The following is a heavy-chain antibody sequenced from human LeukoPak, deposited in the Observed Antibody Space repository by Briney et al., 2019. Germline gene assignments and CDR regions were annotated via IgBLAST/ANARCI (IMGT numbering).Heavy chain of an antibody. V-gene: IGHV4-39*01. CDR1: GGSISSSTYY. J-gene: IGHJ4*02. CDR2: IYYSGST. CDR3: VRGSTLRHYQY. Sequence: SETLSLTCTVSGGSISSSTYYWGWIRRPPGKGLERIGSIYYSGSTYYNPSLKSRVSVSVDTSKNQFSLKLSSVTAADTALYYCVRGSTLRHYQYWGQGTLVTVSS. D-gene: IGHD3-16*01.